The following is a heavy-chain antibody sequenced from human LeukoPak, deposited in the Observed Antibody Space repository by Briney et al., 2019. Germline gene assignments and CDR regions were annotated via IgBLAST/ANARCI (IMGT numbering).Heavy chain of an antibody. V-gene: IGHV4-39*01. Sequence: SETLSLTCTVSGGSISSSSYYWGWIRQPPGKGLEWIGSIYYSGSTYYNPSLKSRVTISVDTSKNQFSLKLSSVTAADTAVYYCARQECSGGSCYSFGFWGQGTLVTVSS. CDR1: GGSISSSSYY. J-gene: IGHJ4*02. D-gene: IGHD2-15*01. CDR2: IYYSGST. CDR3: ARQECSGGSCYSFGF.